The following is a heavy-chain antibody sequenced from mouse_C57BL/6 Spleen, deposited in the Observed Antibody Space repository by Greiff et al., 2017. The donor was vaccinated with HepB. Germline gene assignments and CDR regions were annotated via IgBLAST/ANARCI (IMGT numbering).Heavy chain of an antibody. CDR2: IWTGGGT. Sequence: VKVVESGPGLVAPSQSLSITCTVSGFSLTSYAISWVRQPPGKGLEWLGVIWTGGGTNYNSALKSRLSISKDNSKSQVFLKMNSLQTDDTARYYCARNYYYGSSPHWYFDVWAQGPRSPSPQ. J-gene: IGHJ1*03. D-gene: IGHD1-1*01. V-gene: IGHV2-9-1*01. CDR3: ARNYYYGSSPHWYFDV. CDR1: GFSLTSYA.